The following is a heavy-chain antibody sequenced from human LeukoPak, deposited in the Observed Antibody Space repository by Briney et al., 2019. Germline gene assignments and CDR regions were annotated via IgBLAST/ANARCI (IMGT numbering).Heavy chain of an antibody. CDR1: GFTFSRHA. D-gene: IGHD5-24*01. Sequence: GGSLRLSCGASGFTFSRHAMSWVRQAPGKGLEWVSSLSGTGGSTYYADSVKGRFTISRDNSKNTLYLQMNSLRAEDTAVYYCAKVVEMATIWPDYWGQGTLVTVSS. J-gene: IGHJ4*02. V-gene: IGHV3-23*01. CDR3: AKVVEMATIWPDY. CDR2: LSGTGGST.